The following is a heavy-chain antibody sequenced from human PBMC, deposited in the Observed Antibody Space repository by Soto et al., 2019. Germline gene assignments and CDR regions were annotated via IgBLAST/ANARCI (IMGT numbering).Heavy chain of an antibody. CDR3: ARGVLRYYYYGMDV. CDR2: IYISGNT. V-gene: IGHV4-59*02. Sequence: QVQLQESGPGLVKPSGTLSLSCTVSGDSVSSYYWSWIRQLPGRGLEWIGYIYISGNTNYNPSLKSRVTISRDTSKNQFSLNVKSVTAADTAVYYCARGVLRYYYYGMDVWGQGTTVTVSS. CDR1: GDSVSSYY. J-gene: IGHJ6*02.